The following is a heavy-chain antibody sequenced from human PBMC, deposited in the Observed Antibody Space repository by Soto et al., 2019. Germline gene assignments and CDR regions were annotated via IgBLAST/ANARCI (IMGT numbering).Heavy chain of an antibody. Sequence: QLQLQESGPGLVKPSETLSLTCTVSGGSFSSRSYYWGWIRQPPGKGLEWIGSIDHSGNTYHRPSPKSGVAISVNTSKNQFSLKLSSVTAANTAVYYCASHLRTERYWYLDLWGRGTLVTVSS. CDR2: IDHSGNT. J-gene: IGHJ2*01. CDR3: ASHLRTERYWYLDL. V-gene: IGHV4-39*01. CDR1: GGSFSSRSYY.